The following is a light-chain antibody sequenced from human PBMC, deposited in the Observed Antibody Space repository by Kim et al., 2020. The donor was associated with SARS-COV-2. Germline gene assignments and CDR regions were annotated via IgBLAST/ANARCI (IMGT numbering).Light chain of an antibody. V-gene: IGKV1-27*01. CDR3: QKCDSAPWT. CDR1: QDISNY. J-gene: IGKJ1*01. CDR2: AAS. Sequence: GDRVTITCRASQDISNYLAWFQLKPGKAPKLLIYAASALQPGVPSRFSGSGSGTDFTLTVTSLQPEDVATYYCQKCDSAPWTLGQGTKVDIK.